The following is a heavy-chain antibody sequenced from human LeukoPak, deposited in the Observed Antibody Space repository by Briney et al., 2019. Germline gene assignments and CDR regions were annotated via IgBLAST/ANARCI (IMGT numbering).Heavy chain of an antibody. J-gene: IGHJ3*02. D-gene: IGHD3-9*01. CDR1: GFTVSSNY. CDR3: ARERPGDDILTGWPDAFDI. Sequence: GGSLRLSCAASGFTVSSNYMSWVRQAPGKGLEWVSVIYSGGSTYYADSVKGRFTISRDNSKNTLYLQMNSLRAEDTAVYYCARERPGDDILTGWPDAFDIWGQGTMVTVSS. V-gene: IGHV3-53*01. CDR2: IYSGGST.